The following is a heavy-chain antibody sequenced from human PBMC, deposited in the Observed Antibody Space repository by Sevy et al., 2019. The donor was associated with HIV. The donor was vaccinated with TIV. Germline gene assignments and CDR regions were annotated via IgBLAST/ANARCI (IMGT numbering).Heavy chain of an antibody. D-gene: IGHD3-22*01. J-gene: IGHJ4*02. CDR3: ARYPTFSSDTRGYYPFDS. Sequence: GGSLRLSCAASGFIFSNYAIHWVRRAPGKGLEWVAVISYDGSNKHYAPSLKGRFTISRDNSRNTLFLQMNSLRLDDTAVYYCARYPTFSSDTRGYYPFDSWGQGTLVTVSS. CDR2: ISYDGSNK. CDR1: GFIFSNYA. V-gene: IGHV3-30*04.